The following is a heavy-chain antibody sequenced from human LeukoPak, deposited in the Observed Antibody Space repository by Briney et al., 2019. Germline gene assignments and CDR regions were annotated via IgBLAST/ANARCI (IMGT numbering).Heavy chain of an antibody. CDR3: AKDLEQWPSFDY. CDR2: LSGSGGST. Sequence: GGSLRLSCAASGFTFSSYAMSWVRQAPGKGLEWVSALSGSGGSTYYADSVKGRFTISRDNSKNTLYLQMNSLRAEDTAVYYCAKDLEQWPSFDYWGQGTLVTVSS. J-gene: IGHJ4*02. V-gene: IGHV3-23*01. D-gene: IGHD6-19*01. CDR1: GFTFSSYA.